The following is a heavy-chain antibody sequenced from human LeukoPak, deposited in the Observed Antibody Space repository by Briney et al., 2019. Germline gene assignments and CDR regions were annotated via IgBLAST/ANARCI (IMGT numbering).Heavy chain of an antibody. J-gene: IGHJ4*02. D-gene: IGHD3-22*01. V-gene: IGHV1-69*05. CDR3: ARGENYYDSSGYYFDY. CDR1: GGTFSSYA. Sequence: SVKVSCKASGGTFSSYAISWVRQAPGQGLEWMGGIIPIFGTANYAQKFQGRVTITTDESTSTAYMELSSLRSEDTAVYCCARGENYYDSSGYYFDYWGQGTLVTVSS. CDR2: IIPIFGTA.